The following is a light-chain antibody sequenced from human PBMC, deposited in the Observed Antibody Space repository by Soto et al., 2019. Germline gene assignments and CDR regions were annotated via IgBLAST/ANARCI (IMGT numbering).Light chain of an antibody. J-gene: IGLJ2*01. CDR2: YDD. Sequence: QSVLTQPPSVSAAPRQRVTISCSGSSSNVGNNAVNWYQQLPGKAPKLLIYYDDLLPSGVSDRFSGSKSGTSASLAISGLQSEDEAAYYCAVWDDSLNGVVFGGGTKLTVL. CDR3: AVWDDSLNGVV. CDR1: SSNVGNNA. V-gene: IGLV1-36*01.